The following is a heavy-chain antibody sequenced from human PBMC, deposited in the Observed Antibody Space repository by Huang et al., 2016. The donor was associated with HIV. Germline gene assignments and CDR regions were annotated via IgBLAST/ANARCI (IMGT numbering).Heavy chain of an antibody. V-gene: IGHV4-39*01. Sequence: QLQLQESGPGLVKPSETLSLTCTVSGGSISSSSYYWGWIRQAPGKCVEWIGSIYYIGNGYYNPSLKSRVTMSVDRSSNQFSLKMHSVTAADTAVYYCASRTTVTTTSNYHYFYMDVWGKGTTVIVSS. D-gene: IGHD4-17*01. CDR2: IYYIGNG. CDR3: ASRTTVTTTSNYHYFYMDV. CDR1: GGSISSSSYY. J-gene: IGHJ6*03.